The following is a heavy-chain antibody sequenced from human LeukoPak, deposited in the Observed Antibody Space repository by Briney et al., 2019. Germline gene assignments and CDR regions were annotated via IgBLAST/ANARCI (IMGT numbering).Heavy chain of an antibody. CDR3: ARGFGVGAFDI. CDR1: GGSISSYY. J-gene: IGHJ3*02. D-gene: IGHD3-16*01. Sequence: PSETLSLTCTVSGGSISSYYWSWIRQPPGKGQEWIGYIYYSGSTNYNPSLKSRVTISVDTSKNQFSLKLSSVTAADTAVYYCARGFGVGAFDIWGQGTMVTVSS. V-gene: IGHV4-59*01. CDR2: IYYSGST.